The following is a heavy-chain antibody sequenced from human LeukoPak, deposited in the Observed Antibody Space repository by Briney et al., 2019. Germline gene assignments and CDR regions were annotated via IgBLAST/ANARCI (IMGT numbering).Heavy chain of an antibody. CDR2: IYYSGTT. J-gene: IGHJ6*03. CDR3: ARQISDYYYYYIDV. Sequence: PSETLSLTCSVSGGSISSSNYYWGWIRQPPGKGLEWIGTIYYSGTTYYNPSLDSRVTISEDMSKNKFSLSLRSVTAADTAVYYCARQISDYYYYYIDVWGKGTTVTVSS. D-gene: IGHD3-10*01. V-gene: IGHV4-39*01. CDR1: GGSISSSNYY.